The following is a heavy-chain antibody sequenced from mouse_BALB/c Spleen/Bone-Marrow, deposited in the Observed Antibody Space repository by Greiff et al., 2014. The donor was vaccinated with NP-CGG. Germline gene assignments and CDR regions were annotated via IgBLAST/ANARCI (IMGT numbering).Heavy chain of an antibody. CDR1: GFNIKYTY. CDR2: IDPANGNT. D-gene: IGHD1-1*01. Sequence: EVKVEESGAELVKPGASVKLSCTASGFNIKYTYMHWVKQRPEQGLEWIGRIDPANGNTKYDPKFQGKATITADTSSNTAYLQLSSLTSEDTAVYYCARSYGSSPFDYWGQGTTLTVSS. V-gene: IGHV14-3*02. CDR3: ARSYGSSPFDY. J-gene: IGHJ2*01.